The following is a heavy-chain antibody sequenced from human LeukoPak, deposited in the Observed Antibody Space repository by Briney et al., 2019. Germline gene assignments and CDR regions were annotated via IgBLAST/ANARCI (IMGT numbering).Heavy chain of an antibody. Sequence: GGSLRLSCVASGFTFSNAWMSWVRQAPGKGLEWVGRIKSKTDGGTTDYAAPVKGRFTISRDDSKNTLYLQMNSLKTEDTAVYYCARDIRHFMDYWGQGTLVTVSS. V-gene: IGHV3-15*01. D-gene: IGHD2-2*02. CDR1: GFTFSNAW. CDR2: IKSKTDGGTT. CDR3: ARDIRHFMDY. J-gene: IGHJ4*02.